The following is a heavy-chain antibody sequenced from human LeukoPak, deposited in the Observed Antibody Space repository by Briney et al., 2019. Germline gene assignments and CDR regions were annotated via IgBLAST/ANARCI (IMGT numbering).Heavy chain of an antibody. CDR3: ARELPAAITWFDP. J-gene: IGHJ5*02. Sequence: HGASVKVSCKASGYTFTGYYMHWVRQAPGQGLEWMGWINPNSGGTNYAQKFQGRVTMTRDTSISTAYMELSRLRSDDTAVYYCARELPAAITWFDPWGQGTLVTVSS. D-gene: IGHD2-2*02. V-gene: IGHV1-2*02. CDR2: INPNSGGT. CDR1: GYTFTGYY.